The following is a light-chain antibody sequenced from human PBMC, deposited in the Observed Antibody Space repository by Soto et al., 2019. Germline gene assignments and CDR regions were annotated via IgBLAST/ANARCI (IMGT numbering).Light chain of an antibody. CDR3: SAYTVSRTYV. CDR1: SSAVGAYNF. V-gene: IGLV2-14*03. CDR2: NVH. J-gene: IGLJ1*01. Sequence: QSVLTQPASVSGSPGQSITISCTGTSSAVGAYNFVSWHQQHPGKAPKLMIYNVHDRPSGISYRFSGSKSGNTASLTISGLQGEDEADYYCSAYTVSRTYVFGTGTKVTVL.